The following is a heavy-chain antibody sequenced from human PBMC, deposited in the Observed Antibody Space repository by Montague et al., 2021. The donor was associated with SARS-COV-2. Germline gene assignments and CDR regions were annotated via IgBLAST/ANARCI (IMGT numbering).Heavy chain of an antibody. CDR3: ARMYYANSGYSDSPLGY. Sequence: SLRLSCAASGFTFSSYEMRWVRQAPGKGLEWVSYISTSGGTIYYADSMKGRFTISRDNAKNSLYLEMNSLRAEDTALYYCARMYYANSGYSDSPLGYWGRGTLVTVSS. D-gene: IGHD3-22*01. V-gene: IGHV3-48*03. J-gene: IGHJ4*02. CDR1: GFTFSSYE. CDR2: ISTSGGTI.